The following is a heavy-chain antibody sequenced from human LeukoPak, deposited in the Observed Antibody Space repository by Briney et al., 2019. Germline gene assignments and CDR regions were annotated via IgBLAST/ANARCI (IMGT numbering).Heavy chain of an antibody. CDR1: GFTFSSYA. J-gene: IGHJ4*02. CDR2: ISSNGGST. D-gene: IGHD5-12*01. V-gene: IGHV3-64D*06. Sequence: GGSLRLSCSASGFTFSSYAMHWVRQAPGKGLEYVSAISSNGGSTCYADSVKGRFTISRDNSKNTLYLQMSSLRAEDTAVYYCVKDGTTDGGYGDFDYWGQGTLVTVSS. CDR3: VKDGTTDGGYGDFDY.